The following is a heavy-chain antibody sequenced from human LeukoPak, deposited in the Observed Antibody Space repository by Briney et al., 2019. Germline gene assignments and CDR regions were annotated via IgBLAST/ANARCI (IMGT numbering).Heavy chain of an antibody. CDR3: ARVNCGGDCYSTRGDWFDP. J-gene: IGHJ5*02. V-gene: IGHV4-59*01. CDR2: IYYSGST. CDR1: GGSISSYY. Sequence: SETLSLTCTVSGGSISSYYWTWIRQPPRKGLEWIGYIYYSGSTNYSPSLKSRVTISVDTSKNQFSLKLSSVTAADTAVYYCARVNCGGDCYSTRGDWFDPWGQGTLLTVS. D-gene: IGHD2-21*02.